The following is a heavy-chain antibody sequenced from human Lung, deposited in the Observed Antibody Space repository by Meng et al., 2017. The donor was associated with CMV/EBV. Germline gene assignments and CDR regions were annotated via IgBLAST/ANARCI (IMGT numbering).Heavy chain of an antibody. Sequence: QRQLQESGPGLVKPSETLSLTCTVSGGSISSSSYYWAWIRQPPGEGLEWIGSVVYRGTTYYTSSLKSRVSISVDTSKNQFSLKLSSVTAADTAVYYCARHHHSPTFDYWGQGTLVTVSS. CDR3: ARHHHSPTFDY. CDR1: GGSISSSSYY. V-gene: IGHV4-39*01. CDR2: VVYRGTT. D-gene: IGHD1-14*01. J-gene: IGHJ4*02.